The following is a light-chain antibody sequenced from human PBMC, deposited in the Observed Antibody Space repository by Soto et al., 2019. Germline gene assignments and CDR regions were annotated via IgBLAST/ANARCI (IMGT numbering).Light chain of an antibody. CDR1: SSDVGGYNY. CDR2: DVS. V-gene: IGLV2-14*01. Sequence: QSVLTQPASVSGSPEQSITISCTGTSSDVGGYNYVSWYQQHPGKAPKLMIYDVSNRPSGVSNRFSGSKSGNTASLTISGLQAEDEADYYCSSYSSSSTLGFGGGTKLTVL. CDR3: SSYSSSSTLG. J-gene: IGLJ2*01.